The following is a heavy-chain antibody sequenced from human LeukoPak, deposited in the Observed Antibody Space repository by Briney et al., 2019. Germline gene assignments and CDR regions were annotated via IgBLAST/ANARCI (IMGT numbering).Heavy chain of an antibody. CDR2: IYHSGST. J-gene: IGHJ4*02. V-gene: IGHV4-30-2*01. CDR3: ARSGWLQSFDY. Sequence: TLSLTCAVSGGSISSGGYSWSWIRRPPGKGLEWIGYIYHSGSTYYNPSLKSRVTISVDRSKNQFSLKLSSVTAADTAVYYCARSGWLQSFDYWGQGTLVTVSS. D-gene: IGHD5-24*01. CDR1: GGSISSGGYS.